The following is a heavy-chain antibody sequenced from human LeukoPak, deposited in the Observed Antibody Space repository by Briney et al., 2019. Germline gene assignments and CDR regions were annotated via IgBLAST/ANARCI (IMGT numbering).Heavy chain of an antibody. V-gene: IGHV1-3*01. CDR1: GDTFSSYA. Sequence: AASVTLTCSASGDTFSSYAWHWVRQAPGQRLEWMVWINSDSGNTKYAQPFNRRVTITRDKSTNNSYLQLSSLRAGDTAVYYCARGNLAAGGILWLFDLWGQGTVVTVSS. CDR3: ARGNLAAGGILWLFDL. D-gene: IGHD6-13*01. J-gene: IGHJ5*02. CDR2: INSDSGNT.